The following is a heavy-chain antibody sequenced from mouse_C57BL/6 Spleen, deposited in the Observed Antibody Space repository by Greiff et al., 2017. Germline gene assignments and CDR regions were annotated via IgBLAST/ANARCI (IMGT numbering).Heavy chain of an antibody. CDR1: GYTFTDYY. CDR2: INPNNGGT. V-gene: IGHV1-26*01. D-gene: IGHD1-1*01. J-gene: IGHJ2*01. Sequence: VQLQQSGPELVKPGASVKISCKASGYTFTDYYMNWVKQSHGKSLEWIGDINPNNGGTSYNQKFKGKATLTVDKSSSTAYMELRSLISEDSAVYYCARWDYYGSSLDYWGQGTTLTVSS. CDR3: ARWDYYGSSLDY.